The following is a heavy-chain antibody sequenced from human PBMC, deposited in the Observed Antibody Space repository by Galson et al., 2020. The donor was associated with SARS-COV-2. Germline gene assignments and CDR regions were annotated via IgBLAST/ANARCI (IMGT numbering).Heavy chain of an antibody. CDR2: FDPEDGET. D-gene: IGHD2-8*01. Sequence: ASVKVSCKVSGYTLTELSMHWVRQAPGKGLEWMGGFDPEDGETIYAQKFQGSVTMTEDTSTDTAYMELSSLRSEDTAVYYCATSTPHCTNGVCYTNWFDPWGQGTLVTVSS. CDR3: ATSTPHCTNGVCYTNWFDP. V-gene: IGHV1-24*01. CDR1: GYTLTELS. J-gene: IGHJ5*02.